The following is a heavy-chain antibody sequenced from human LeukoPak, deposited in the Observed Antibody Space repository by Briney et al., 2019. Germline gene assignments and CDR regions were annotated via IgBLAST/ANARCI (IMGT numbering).Heavy chain of an antibody. Sequence: KESGPTLVKPTQTLTLTCTFSGFSLSTSGVGVGWIRHPPGKALEWLALIYWDDDKRYTPSLTSRLTITKDASKTQVVLTMTNMDPVDTATYYCAHSLQWFGELTFDYWGQGTLVTVSS. CDR3: AHSLQWFGELTFDY. D-gene: IGHD3-10*01. V-gene: IGHV2-5*02. CDR1: GFSLSTSGVG. CDR2: IYWDDDK. J-gene: IGHJ4*02.